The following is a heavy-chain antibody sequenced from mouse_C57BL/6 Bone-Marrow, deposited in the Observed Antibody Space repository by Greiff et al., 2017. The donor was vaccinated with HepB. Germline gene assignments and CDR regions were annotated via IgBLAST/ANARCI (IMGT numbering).Heavy chain of an antibody. V-gene: IGHV5-15*01. CDR1: GFTFSDYG. CDR3: ARHPAGYFDV. Sequence: EVKLMESGGGLVQPGGSLKLSCAASGFTFSDYGMAWVRQAPRKGPEWVAFISNLAYSIYYADTVTGRFTISRENAKNTLYLVMRSLRSEDTAMYYCARHPAGYFDVWGTGTTVTVSS. J-gene: IGHJ1*03. CDR2: ISNLAYSI.